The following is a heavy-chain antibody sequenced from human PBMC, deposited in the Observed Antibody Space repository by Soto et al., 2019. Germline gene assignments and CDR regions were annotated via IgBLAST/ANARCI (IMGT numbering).Heavy chain of an antibody. D-gene: IGHD3-3*01. CDR1: GYTFTSYD. J-gene: IGHJ6*03. CDR2: MNPNSGNT. CDR3: ARVVLRFLEWLPDYYYYMDV. Sequence: EASVKVSCKASGYTFTSYDINWVRQATGQGLEGMGWMNPNSGNTGYAQKFQGRVTMTRNTSISTAYMELSSLRSEDTAVYYCARVVLRFLEWLPDYYYYMDVWGKGTTVTVSS. V-gene: IGHV1-8*01.